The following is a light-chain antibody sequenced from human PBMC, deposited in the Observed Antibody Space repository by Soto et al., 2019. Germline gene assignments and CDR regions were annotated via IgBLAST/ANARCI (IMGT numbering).Light chain of an antibody. Sequence: VVTQSPGTLSLSPGERATLSCRASQSVSSTYLGWYQQKPGQAPRLLIYGASSRATGIPDRFSGSGSGTDFNLTISRLEPEDLAVYYCQQYGSSRTWTFGQGTKVDI. J-gene: IGKJ1*01. CDR3: QQYGSSRTWT. CDR2: GAS. CDR1: QSVSSTY. V-gene: IGKV3-20*01.